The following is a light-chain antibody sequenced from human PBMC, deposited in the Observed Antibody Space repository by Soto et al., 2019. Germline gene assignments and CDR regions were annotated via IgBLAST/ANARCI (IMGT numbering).Light chain of an antibody. CDR2: HAS. V-gene: IGKV3-11*01. Sequence: EIVLTQSPATLSSSPGERATLSCRASQSVSFYFAWYQQKPGQAPRLLIYHASYRSPGIPARFIGSGSGTDFTLSIIRLQPEDLALDYCQQRSKCPYTFGQGTKRDIK. CDR3: QQRSKCPYT. J-gene: IGKJ2*01. CDR1: QSVSFY.